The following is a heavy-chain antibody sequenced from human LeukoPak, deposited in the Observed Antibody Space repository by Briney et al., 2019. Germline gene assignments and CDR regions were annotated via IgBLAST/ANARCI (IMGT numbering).Heavy chain of an antibody. J-gene: IGHJ4*02. CDR1: GGSFSGYY. D-gene: IGHD5-18*01. Sequence: PSETLSLTCDVYGGSFSGYYWSWIRQPPGKGLEWIGEINHSGSTNYNPSLKSRVTISVDTSKNQFSLKLSSVTAADTAVYYCARAQKTRGYSYGQYYFDYWGQGTLVTVSS. CDR2: INHSGST. CDR3: ARAQKTRGYSYGQYYFDY. V-gene: IGHV4-34*01.